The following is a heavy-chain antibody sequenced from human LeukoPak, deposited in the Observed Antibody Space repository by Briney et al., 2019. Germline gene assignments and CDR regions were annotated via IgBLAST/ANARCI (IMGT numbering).Heavy chain of an antibody. CDR1: GYTFSNYD. D-gene: IGHD1-14*01. J-gene: IGHJ5*02. V-gene: IGHV1-8*01. Sequence: GASVKVSCKASGYTFSNYDINWVRQATGQGLEWMGWMNPNSGNTGYAQNFQGRVTMTRNTSVSTAYMELSSLTSEDTAVYYCARDRSAALPRQNCFDPWGQGTLVTVSS. CDR2: MNPNSGNT. CDR3: ARDRSAALPRQNCFDP.